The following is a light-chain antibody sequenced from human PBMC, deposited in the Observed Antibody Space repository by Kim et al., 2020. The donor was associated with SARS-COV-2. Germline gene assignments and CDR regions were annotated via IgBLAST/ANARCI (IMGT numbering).Light chain of an antibody. CDR2: DVS. V-gene: IGLV2-14*01. Sequence: QSALTQPPSASGSPGQSITISCTGTSSDVGGYNYVSWHLQPRAKPPQLMIYDVSKRPSGLSNRFSASKSANTASLTISGLQAEDEADYYCRSYTSSSTYVFGTGTKVTVL. CDR3: RSYTSSSTYV. J-gene: IGLJ1*01. CDR1: SSDVGGYNY.